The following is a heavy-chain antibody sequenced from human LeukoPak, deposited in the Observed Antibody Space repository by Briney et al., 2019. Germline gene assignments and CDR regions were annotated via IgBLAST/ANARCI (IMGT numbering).Heavy chain of an antibody. J-gene: IGHJ4*02. D-gene: IGHD3-9*01. CDR2: IYHSGST. Sequence: SETLSLTCTVSGYSIISGYYWGWIRQPPGKGLEWIGSIYHSGSTYYNPSPKSRGTTSVDTFTKQFSLKLSSVTAADTPGYYCAVGFILTGYPYYFDYWGQGTLVTVSS. CDR3: AVGFILTGYPYYFDY. V-gene: IGHV4-38-2*02. CDR1: GYSIISGYY.